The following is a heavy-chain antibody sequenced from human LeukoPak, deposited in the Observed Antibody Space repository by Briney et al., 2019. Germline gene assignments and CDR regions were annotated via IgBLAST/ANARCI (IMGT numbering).Heavy chain of an antibody. V-gene: IGHV4-59*01. Sequence: PSETLSLTCTVSGGSISTYFWTWIRQFPGKGLEWIGDINYTGTTSYNPSLKSRVSISVDTSKNQFSLSRSSVTAADTAVYYCARYQQPSGPNWRDRWGQRTLVTVSS. CDR1: GGSISTYF. CDR3: ARYQQPSGPNWRDR. CDR2: INYTGTT. J-gene: IGHJ5*02. D-gene: IGHD2-2*01.